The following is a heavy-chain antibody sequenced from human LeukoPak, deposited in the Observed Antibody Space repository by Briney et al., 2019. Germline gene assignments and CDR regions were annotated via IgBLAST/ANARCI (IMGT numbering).Heavy chain of an antibody. CDR3: AKNYGSGSFYIWAFDY. V-gene: IGHV3-23*01. D-gene: IGHD3-10*01. Sequence: GGSLRLSCAASGFTFSSYAMSWVRQAPGKGLEWVSTISGSGGSTFSADSVQGRFTISRDNSKNTLYLQTNSLRAEDTAVYFCAKNYGSGSFYIWAFDYWGQGTLVTVSS. CDR2: ISGSGGST. J-gene: IGHJ4*02. CDR1: GFTFSSYA.